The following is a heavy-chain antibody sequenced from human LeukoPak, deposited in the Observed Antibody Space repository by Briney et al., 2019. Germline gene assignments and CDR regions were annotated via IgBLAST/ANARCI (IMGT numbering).Heavy chain of an antibody. CDR2: ISYDGSNK. CDR3: ARSKTTDARFGMDV. Sequence: GRSLRLSCAASGFTFSSYAMHWVRQAPGKGLEWVAVISYDGSNKYYADSVKGRFTISRDNSKNTLYLQMNSLRAEDTAVYYCARSKTTDARFGMDVWGQGTTVTVSS. D-gene: IGHD1-1*01. J-gene: IGHJ6*02. CDR1: GFTFSSYA. V-gene: IGHV3-30*04.